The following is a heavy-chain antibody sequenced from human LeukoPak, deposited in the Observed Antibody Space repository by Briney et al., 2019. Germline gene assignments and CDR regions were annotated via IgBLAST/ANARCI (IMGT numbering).Heavy chain of an antibody. V-gene: IGHV4-34*01. CDR1: GGSLSGYY. D-gene: IGHD3-16*01. CDR2: IYDSGST. Sequence: SETLSLTCAVYGGSLSGYYWSWIRQPPGKGLEWIGSIYDSGSTYYNPSLKSRVTISVDTSKNQFSLKLNSVTAADTAVYYCARHYGPWGQGTLVTVSS. J-gene: IGHJ5*02. CDR3: ARHYGP.